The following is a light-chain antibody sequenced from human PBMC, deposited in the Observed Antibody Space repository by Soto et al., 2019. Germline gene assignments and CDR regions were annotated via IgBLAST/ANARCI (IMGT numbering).Light chain of an antibody. CDR1: SSDIGVYHY. CDR3: SSYAGSNNYV. V-gene: IGLV2-8*01. CDR2: EVT. Sequence: QSVLTQPPSASGSPGQSVTVSCTGTSSDIGVYHYVSWYQQHPGKAPKLLIYEVTKRPSGVPDRFSGSKSGNTASLTVSGLHADDEADYYCSSYAGSNNYVFVTGTKVTVL. J-gene: IGLJ1*01.